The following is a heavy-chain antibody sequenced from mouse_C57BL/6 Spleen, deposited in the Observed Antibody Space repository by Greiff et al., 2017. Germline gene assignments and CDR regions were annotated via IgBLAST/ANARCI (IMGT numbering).Heavy chain of an antibody. V-gene: IGHV1-69*01. D-gene: IGHD1-1*01. J-gene: IGHJ2*01. CDR1: GYTFTSYW. Sequence: QVQLQQPGAELVMPGASVKLSCKASGYTFTSYWMHWVKQRPGQGLEWIGGIDPSDSYTNYNQKFKGKSTLTVDKSSSTAYMQLSSLTSEDSAVYYCARYYGSSFDYWGQGTTLTVSS. CDR2: IDPSDSYT. CDR3: ARYYGSSFDY.